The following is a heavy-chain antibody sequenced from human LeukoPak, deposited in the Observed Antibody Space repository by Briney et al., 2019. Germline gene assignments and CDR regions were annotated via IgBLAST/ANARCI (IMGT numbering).Heavy chain of an antibody. CDR3: AKEVGSSWHYYYYGMDV. CDR1: GFTFDDYA. J-gene: IGHJ6*02. V-gene: IGHV3-9*01. Sequence: TGGSLRLSCAASGFTFDDYAMHWVRQAPGKGLEWVSGISWNSGSIGYADSVKGRFTISRDNAKNSLYLQMNSLRAEDTALYYCAKEVGSSWHYYYYGMDVWGQGTTVTVSS. D-gene: IGHD6-13*01. CDR2: ISWNSGSI.